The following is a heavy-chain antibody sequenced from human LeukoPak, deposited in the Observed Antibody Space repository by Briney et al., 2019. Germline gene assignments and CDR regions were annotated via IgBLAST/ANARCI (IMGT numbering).Heavy chain of an antibody. D-gene: IGHD1-14*01. CDR1: GFSFSSYW. CDR3: ASLPLPHGPLNYYYYYYMDV. V-gene: IGHV3-7*01. J-gene: IGHJ6*03. Sequence: GGSLRLSCAASGFSFSSYWMSWVRQAPGKGLEWVANIKQDGSEKYYVDSVKGRFTISRDNAKNSLYLQMNSLRAEDTAVYYCASLPLPHGPLNYYYYYYMDVWGKGTTVTVSS. CDR2: IKQDGSEK.